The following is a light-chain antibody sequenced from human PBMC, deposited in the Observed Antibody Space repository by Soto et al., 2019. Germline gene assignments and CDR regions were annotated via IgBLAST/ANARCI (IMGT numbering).Light chain of an antibody. CDR2: DVT. CDR1: SSDVGGYNS. Sequence: QSVLTQPASVSGSPGQSIAISCTGTSSDVGGYNSVSWYQQHPGKAPKLVIYDVTSRPSGVSNRFSGSKSGNTASLTISGLQAEDEGDYYCSSYRTGGSYVFGTGTKVTVL. J-gene: IGLJ1*01. CDR3: SSYRTGGSYV. V-gene: IGLV2-14*01.